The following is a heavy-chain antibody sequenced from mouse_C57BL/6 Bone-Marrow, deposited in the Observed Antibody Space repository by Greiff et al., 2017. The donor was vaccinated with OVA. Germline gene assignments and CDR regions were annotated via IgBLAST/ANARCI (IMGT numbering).Heavy chain of an antibody. CDR3: ARALITTVD. CDR1: GYTFTSYG. Sequence: VQRVESGAELARPGASVKLSCKASGYTFTSYGISWVKQRTGQGLEWIGEIYPRSGNTYYNEKFKGKATLTADKSSSTAYMELRSLTSEDSAVYFCARALITTVDWGQGTTLTVSS. V-gene: IGHV1-81*01. J-gene: IGHJ2*01. CDR2: IYPRSGNT. D-gene: IGHD1-1*01.